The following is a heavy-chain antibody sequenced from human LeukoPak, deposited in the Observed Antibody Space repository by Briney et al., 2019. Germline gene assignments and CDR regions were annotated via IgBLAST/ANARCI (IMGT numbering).Heavy chain of an antibody. D-gene: IGHD2-15*01. J-gene: IGHJ6*02. CDR2: IYYSGST. CDR3: ACSGGSFYYYYGMDV. V-gene: IGHV4-31*03. CDR1: GGSISSGGYY. Sequence: SETLSLTCTVSGGSISSGGYYWSWIRQHPGKGLEWIGYIYYSGSTYYNPSLKSRVTISVDTSKNQFSLKPSSVTAADTAVYYCACSGGSFYYYYGMDVWGQGTTVTVSS.